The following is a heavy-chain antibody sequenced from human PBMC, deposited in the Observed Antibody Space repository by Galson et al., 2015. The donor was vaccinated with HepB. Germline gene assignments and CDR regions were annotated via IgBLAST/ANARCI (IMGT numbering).Heavy chain of an antibody. D-gene: IGHD3-10*01. Sequence: SLRLSCAASGFTFGDYAMSWVRQAPGKGLEWVGLIGSKPYGGTTEYAASVKGRFTIPRDESKSFAYLQMNSLKTEDTAVYYCTRVPTMVRGVPDHYYYYGMDVWGHGTTVTVSS. V-gene: IGHV3-49*04. J-gene: IGHJ6*02. CDR1: GFTFGDYA. CDR2: IGSKPYGGTT. CDR3: TRVPTMVRGVPDHYYYYGMDV.